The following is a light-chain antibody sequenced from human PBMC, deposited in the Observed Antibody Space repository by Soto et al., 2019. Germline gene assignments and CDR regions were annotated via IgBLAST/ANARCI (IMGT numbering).Light chain of an antibody. CDR1: QSISSW. CDR2: KAS. CDR3: QHYNSYSEA. V-gene: IGKV1-5*03. Sequence: DIHMTQSPSTLSASLVDIVTITCRASQSISSWLAWYQQKPGKAPKLLIYKASTLKSGVPSRFSGSGSGTEFTLTISSLQPDDFATYYCQHYNSYSEAFGQGTKVDIK. J-gene: IGKJ1*01.